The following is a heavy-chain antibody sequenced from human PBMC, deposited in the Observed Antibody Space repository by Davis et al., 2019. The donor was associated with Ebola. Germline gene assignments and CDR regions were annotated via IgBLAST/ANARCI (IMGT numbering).Heavy chain of an antibody. CDR2: IYYSGIT. J-gene: IGHJ4*02. Sequence: PSETLSLTCTVSAGSISSSSYYWGWIRQPPGKGLEWIGSIYYSGITYYNPPLKSRVTIYVDTSKNQFSLKLSSVTAADTAVYYCARHVIIAARPGGRVDYWGQGTLVSVSS. CDR3: ARHVIIAARPGGRVDY. D-gene: IGHD6-6*01. CDR1: AGSISSSSYY. V-gene: IGHV4-39*01.